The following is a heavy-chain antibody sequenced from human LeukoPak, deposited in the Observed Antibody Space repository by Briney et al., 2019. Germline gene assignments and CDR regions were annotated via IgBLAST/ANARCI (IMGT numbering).Heavy chain of an antibody. CDR2: ISTYNGDT. CDR1: GYTFTHYY. J-gene: IGHJ4*02. Sequence: GASVKVSCKASGYTFTHYYITWVRQAPGQGLEWMGWISTYNGDTNYAQSFQGRVIMTTDTSANTAYMELRSLRSDDTAVYYCARALQVTAIHRFDYWGQGTLATVSS. V-gene: IGHV1-18*01. D-gene: IGHD2-21*02. CDR3: ARALQVTAIHRFDY.